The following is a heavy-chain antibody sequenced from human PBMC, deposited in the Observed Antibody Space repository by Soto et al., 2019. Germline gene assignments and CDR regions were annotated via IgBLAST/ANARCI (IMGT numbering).Heavy chain of an antibody. V-gene: IGHV1-2*04. CDR1: GYTFTGYY. J-gene: IGHJ4*02. Sequence: QVQLVQSGAEVKKPGASVKVSCKASGYTFTGYYMHWVRQAPGQGLEWMGWINPNSGGTNYAQKFQGWVTMARDTSISTDYMELSRLRSDDTAVYYCARELKGASGSYSFDYWGQGTLVTVSS. CDR2: INPNSGGT. D-gene: IGHD1-26*01. CDR3: ARELKGASGSYSFDY.